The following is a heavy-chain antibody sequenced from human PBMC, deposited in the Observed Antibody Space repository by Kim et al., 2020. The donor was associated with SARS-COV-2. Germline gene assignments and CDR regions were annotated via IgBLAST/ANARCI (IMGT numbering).Heavy chain of an antibody. CDR2: IKQDGSEK. CDR1: GFTFSSYW. V-gene: IGHV3-7*01. Sequence: GGSLRLSCAASGFTFSSYWMSWVRQAPGKGLEWVANIKQDGSEKYYVDSVKGRFTISRDNAKNSLYLQMNSLRAEDTAVYYCARDSVLRYFDWLPKDSNSDAFDIWGQGTMVTVSS. D-gene: IGHD3-9*01. J-gene: IGHJ3*02. CDR3: ARDSVLRYFDWLPKDSNSDAFDI.